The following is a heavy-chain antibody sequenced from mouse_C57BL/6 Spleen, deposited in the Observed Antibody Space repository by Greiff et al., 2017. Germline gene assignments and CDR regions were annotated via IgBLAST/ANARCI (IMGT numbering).Heavy chain of an antibody. V-gene: IGHV1-59*01. D-gene: IGHD1-1*01. CDR1: GYTFTSYW. CDR3: ARRATVVVDY. J-gene: IGHJ2*01. CDR2: IDPSDSYT. Sequence: QVQLQQPGAELVRPGTSVKLSCKASGYTFTSYWMHWVKQRPGQGLEWIGVIDPSDSYTNYTQKFKGKATLTVDTSSSTASMQLSSLTSEDSEVYYYARRATVVVDYWGQGTTLTVSS.